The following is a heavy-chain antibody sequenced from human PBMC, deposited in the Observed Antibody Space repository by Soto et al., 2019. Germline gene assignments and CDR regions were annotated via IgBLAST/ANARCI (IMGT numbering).Heavy chain of an antibody. V-gene: IGHV3-7*03. CDR3: ARDHLILPAHDFFYGSDV. Sequence: GGSLRLSCEVPGFTFSMYSMSWVRQSPGKGLEWVAKIPQDGVDGHYTDSVKGRFTISRDNGKNSLYLQLNNLRAEDTAVYYCARDHLILPAHDFFYGSDVWGRGATVTVSS. D-gene: IGHD2-21*02. J-gene: IGHJ6*02. CDR1: GFTFSMYS. CDR2: IPQDGVDG.